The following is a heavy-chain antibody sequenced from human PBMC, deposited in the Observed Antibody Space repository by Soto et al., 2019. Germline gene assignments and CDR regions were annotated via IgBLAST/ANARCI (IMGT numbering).Heavy chain of an antibody. CDR3: ARDDRQWAGAEAVVTATRVYPGMHV. J-gene: IGHJ6*02. D-gene: IGHD2-21*02. Sequence: QVQLVQSGPEVKKPGASVKVSCKASGYIFNNYGLSWVRQAPGDGLEWMGWISVSNGKTPDAQRFQGRVTMPTDTSTSTAYMDLRSLRSDDTAVYYWARDDRQWAGAEAVVTATRVYPGMHVWGQGTTVTVSS. CDR2: ISVSNGKT. V-gene: IGHV1-18*01. CDR1: GYIFNNYG.